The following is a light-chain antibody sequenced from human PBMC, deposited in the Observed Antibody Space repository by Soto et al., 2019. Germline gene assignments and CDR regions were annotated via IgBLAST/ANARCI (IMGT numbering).Light chain of an antibody. CDR2: EVN. Sequence: QYVLTQPASVSGSPGQSITISCTGTSSDVGGYNYVSWYQHHPGKAPKRMIYEVNNRPSGGSNRFSGSKSGNTASLTISGLLAEDEAEYYCSSYTSSSTLGVFGTGTKLTVL. J-gene: IGLJ1*01. CDR3: SSYTSSSTLGV. CDR1: SSDVGGYNY. V-gene: IGLV2-14*01.